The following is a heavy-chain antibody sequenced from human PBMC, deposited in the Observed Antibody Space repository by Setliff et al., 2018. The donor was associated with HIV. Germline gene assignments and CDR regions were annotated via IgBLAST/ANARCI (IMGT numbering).Heavy chain of an antibody. D-gene: IGHD3-10*01. Sequence: SETLSLTCAVSGYSISSGYYWGWIRQPPGKGLEWIGSFYHSGRTYYNPSLKSRVTISVDTSKNQFSLKLTSVTAADAAVYYCARDRYYGSGSYYNYFDYWGQGILVTVSS. CDR3: ARDRYYGSGSYYNYFDY. V-gene: IGHV4-38-2*02. J-gene: IGHJ4*02. CDR2: FYHSGRT. CDR1: GYSISSGYY.